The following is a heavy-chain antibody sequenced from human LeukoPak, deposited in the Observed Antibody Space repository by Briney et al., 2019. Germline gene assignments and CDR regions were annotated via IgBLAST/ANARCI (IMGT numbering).Heavy chain of an antibody. Sequence: GESLKISCKGSGYSFTSYWIGWVRQMPGKGLEWMGIIYPGDSDTRYSPSFQGQVTISADKSISTAYLQWSSLKASDTAMYYCARQNGDYDYYYYMDVWGKGTTVTVSS. J-gene: IGHJ6*03. CDR2: IYPGDSDT. CDR3: ARQNGDYDYYYYMDV. D-gene: IGHD4-17*01. V-gene: IGHV5-51*01. CDR1: GYSFTSYW.